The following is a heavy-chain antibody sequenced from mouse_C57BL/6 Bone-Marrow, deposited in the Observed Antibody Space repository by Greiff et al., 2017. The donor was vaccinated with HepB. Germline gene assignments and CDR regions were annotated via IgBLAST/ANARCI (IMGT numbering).Heavy chain of an antibody. J-gene: IGHJ3*01. V-gene: IGHV1-64*01. CDR2: IHPNSGST. CDR3: AVDYDGSSWFAY. CDR1: GYTFTSYW. Sequence: QVQLQQPGAELVKPGASVKLSCKASGYTFTSYWMHWVKQRPGQGLEWIGMIHPNSGSTNYNEKFKSKATLTVDKSSSTAYMQISSLTSEDSAVYYCAVDYDGSSWFAYWGQGTLVTVSA. D-gene: IGHD2-4*01.